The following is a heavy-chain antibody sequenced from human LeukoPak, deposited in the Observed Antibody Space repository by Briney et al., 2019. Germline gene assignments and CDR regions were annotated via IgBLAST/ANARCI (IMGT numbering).Heavy chain of an antibody. D-gene: IGHD4-4*01. V-gene: IGHV3-23*01. J-gene: IGHJ6*02. CDR2: ISGSGGGT. CDR3: AKATSRLYYYYGMDV. Sequence: PGGSLRLSCAASGFTFSSYAMSWVRQAPGKGLEWVSAISGSGGGTYYADSVKGRFTISRDNSKNTLYLQMNSLRAEDTAVYYCAKATSRLYYYYGMDVWGQGTTVTVSS. CDR1: GFTFSSYA.